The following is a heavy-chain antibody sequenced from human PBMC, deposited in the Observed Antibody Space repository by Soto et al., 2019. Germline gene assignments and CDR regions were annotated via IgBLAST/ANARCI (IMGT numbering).Heavy chain of an antibody. CDR3: AKDHVSAH. J-gene: IGHJ1*01. CDR2: ISGSGGST. D-gene: IGHD3-16*01. Sequence: EVQLLESGGGLVQPGGSLRLSCAASGFTFSSYAMSWVRQAPEKGLEWVSAISGSGGSTYYADSVKGRFTISRDKSKNTLYLQMNSLGAEETAVYYCAKDHVSAHWGQGTLVTVSS. CDR1: GFTFSSYA. V-gene: IGHV3-23*01.